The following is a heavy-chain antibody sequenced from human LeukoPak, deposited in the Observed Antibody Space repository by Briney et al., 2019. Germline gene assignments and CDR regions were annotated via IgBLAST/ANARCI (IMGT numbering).Heavy chain of an antibody. D-gene: IGHD2-8*01. CDR2: ISYSGGT. J-gene: IGHJ5*02. CDR1: GGSISHYY. V-gene: IGHV4-59*08. CDR3: ARRVIMSAAGVPDTWLDP. Sequence: PSETLSLTCAVSGGSISHYYWNWIRQPPGKGLEWVGHISYSGGTKYNPSLQSRVTISIDTSKNQFSLNLSSVTAADTAVYYCARRVIMSAAGVPDTWLDPWGQGILVTVSS.